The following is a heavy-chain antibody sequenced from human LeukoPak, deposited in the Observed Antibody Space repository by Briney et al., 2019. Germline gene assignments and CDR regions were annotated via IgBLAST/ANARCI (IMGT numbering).Heavy chain of an antibody. CDR2: IYTSGST. CDR3: AVGYYDILTGYYRRNAFDI. CDR1: GGSISSYY. V-gene: IGHV4-4*07. J-gene: IGHJ3*02. Sequence: PSETLSLTCTVSGGSISSYYWSWVRQPAGKGLEWIGRIYTSGSTNYNPSLKSRVTMSVDTSKNQFSLKLSSVTAADTAVYYCAVGYYDILTGYYRRNAFDIWGQGTMVTVSS. D-gene: IGHD3-9*01.